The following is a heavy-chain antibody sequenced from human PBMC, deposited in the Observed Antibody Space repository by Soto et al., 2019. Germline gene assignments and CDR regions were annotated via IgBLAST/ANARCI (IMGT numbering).Heavy chain of an antibody. CDR1: GYTFTTDG. V-gene: IGHV1-18*04. CDR2: INSYDGDT. Sequence: QAHLMQSGAEVKKPGASVKVSCKASGYTFTTDGINWVRQAPGQGLEWMGWINSYDGDTSYAQTFQGRVTMTTDRSTSTAHMELRSLRSDDTAVHYCARGSPQYRSSSFDPWGQGTLVTVSS. D-gene: IGHD6-6*01. J-gene: IGHJ5*02. CDR3: ARGSPQYRSSSFDP.